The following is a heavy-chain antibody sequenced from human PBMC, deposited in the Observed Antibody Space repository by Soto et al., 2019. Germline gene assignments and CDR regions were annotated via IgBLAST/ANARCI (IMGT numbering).Heavy chain of an antibody. D-gene: IGHD3-22*01. CDR3: ARGGILITMIAVVTKAPEAFDI. Sequence: GGSLRLSCAASGIIFSSYELHLVLQAPGKGLEWVSYISRSGTAIYYAASVKGRFTISRDNAKNSLYLQMNSLRAEDTAVYYCARGGILITMIAVVTKAPEAFDIWGQGTMVTLSS. CDR2: ISRSGTAI. CDR1: GIIFSSYE. V-gene: IGHV3-48*03. J-gene: IGHJ3*02.